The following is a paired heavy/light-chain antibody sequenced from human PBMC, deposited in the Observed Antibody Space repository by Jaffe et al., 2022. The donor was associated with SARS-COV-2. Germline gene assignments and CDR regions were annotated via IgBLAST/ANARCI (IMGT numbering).Heavy chain of an antibody. D-gene: IGHD3-22*01. J-gene: IGHJ4*02. CDR2: ISSSSSTI. CDR1: GFTFSSYS. CDR3: ARVNRGGYDSSGYPTRKDY. Sequence: EVQLVESGGGLVQPGGSLRLSCAASGFTFSSYSMNWVRQAPGKGLEWVSYISSSSSTIYYADSVKGRFTISRDNAKNSLYLQMNSLRDEDTAVYYCARVNRGGYDSSGYPTRKDYWGQGTLVTVSS. V-gene: IGHV3-48*02.
Light chain of an antibody. Sequence: SSELTQDPAVSVALGQTVRITCQGDSLRSYYASWYQQKPGQAPVLVIYGKNNRPSGIPDRFSGSSSGNTASLTITGAQAEDEADYYCNSRDSSGNHFYVFGTGTKVTVL. CDR3: NSRDSSGNHFYV. J-gene: IGLJ1*01. CDR2: GKN. V-gene: IGLV3-19*01. CDR1: SLRSYY.